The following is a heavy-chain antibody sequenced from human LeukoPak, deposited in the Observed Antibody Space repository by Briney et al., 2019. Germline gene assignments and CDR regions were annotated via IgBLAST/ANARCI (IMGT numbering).Heavy chain of an antibody. CDR1: GFTFSLYD. D-gene: IGHD3-16*01. CDR2: IGNEGST. CDR3: IRDLGLSHAYGAFDV. V-gene: IGHV3-13*01. Sequence: GGSLRLSCAASGFTFSLYDMHWVRQATGKSLEWVSGIGNEGSTFYPGSLKGRFTISRDNAKNSLYLQMNSLSAEDTAVYYCIRDLGLSHAYGAFDVWGQGALATVSS. J-gene: IGHJ3*01.